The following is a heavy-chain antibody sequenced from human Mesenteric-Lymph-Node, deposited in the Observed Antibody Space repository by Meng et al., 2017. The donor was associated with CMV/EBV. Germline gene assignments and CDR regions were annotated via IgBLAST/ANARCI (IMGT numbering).Heavy chain of an antibody. CDR1: GNFSSYA. J-gene: IGHJ4*02. CDR2: IIPIFGTA. V-gene: IGHV1-69*05. CDR3: ARGRRDMYSSSWTFDY. D-gene: IGHD6-13*01. Sequence: GNFSSYAISWVRQAPGQGLEWMGGIIPIFGTANYAQKFQGRVTITTDESTSTAYMELSSLRSEDTAVYYCARGRRDMYSSSWTFDYWGQGTLVTVSS.